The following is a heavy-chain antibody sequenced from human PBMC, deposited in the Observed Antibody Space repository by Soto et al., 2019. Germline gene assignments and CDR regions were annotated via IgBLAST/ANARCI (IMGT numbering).Heavy chain of an antibody. V-gene: IGHV3-30-3*01. J-gene: IGHJ4*02. D-gene: IGHD3-3*01. CDR1: GFTFSSYA. CDR3: ARDFKGYDFWSGYYTGEDY. Sequence: GGSLRLSCAASGFTFSSYAMHWVRQAPGKGLEWVAVISYDGSNKYYADSVKGRFTISRDNSKNTLYLQMNSLRAEDTAVYYCARDFKGYDFWSGYYTGEDYWGQGTLVTVSS. CDR2: ISYDGSNK.